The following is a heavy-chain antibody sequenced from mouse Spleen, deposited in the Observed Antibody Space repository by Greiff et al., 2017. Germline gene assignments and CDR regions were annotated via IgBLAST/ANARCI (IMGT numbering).Heavy chain of an antibody. CDR2: IDPETGGT. Sequence: VQLQQSGAELVRPGASVTLSCKASGYTFTDYEMHWVKQTPVHGLEWIGAIDPETGGTAYNQKFKGKAILTADKSSSTAYMELRSLTSEDSAVYYCTRSYYSYDVGVFAYWGQGTLVTVSA. J-gene: IGHJ3*01. D-gene: IGHD2-12*01. CDR3: TRSYYSYDVGVFAY. V-gene: IGHV1-15*01. CDR1: GYTFTDYE.